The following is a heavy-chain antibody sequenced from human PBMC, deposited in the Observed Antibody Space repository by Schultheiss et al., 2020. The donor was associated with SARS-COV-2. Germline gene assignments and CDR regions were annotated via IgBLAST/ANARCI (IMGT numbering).Heavy chain of an antibody. CDR2: ISGSGGST. D-gene: IGHD6-6*01. J-gene: IGHJ4*02. Sequence: GGSLRLSCAASGFTFDDYAMHWVRQAPGKGLEWVSAISGSGGSTYYADSVKGRFTISRDNSKNTLYLQMNSLRAEDTAVYYCARGGAARQPPPVWGQGTLVTVSS. CDR3: ARGGAARQPPPV. CDR1: GFTFDDYA. V-gene: IGHV3-23*01.